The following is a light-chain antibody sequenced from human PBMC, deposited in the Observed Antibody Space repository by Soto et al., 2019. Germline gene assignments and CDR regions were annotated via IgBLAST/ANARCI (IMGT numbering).Light chain of an antibody. Sequence: QAVLTQPPSASGTPGQRITISCSGSSSNIGSHTVNWHQQVPGTAPKLLIYSNNERPSGVPDRFSGSKSGTSASLAISGLQSRDEADYYCAACDDSLNGVIFGGGTKVTVL. CDR2: SNN. J-gene: IGLJ2*01. CDR1: SSNIGSHT. CDR3: AACDDSLNGVI. V-gene: IGLV1-44*01.